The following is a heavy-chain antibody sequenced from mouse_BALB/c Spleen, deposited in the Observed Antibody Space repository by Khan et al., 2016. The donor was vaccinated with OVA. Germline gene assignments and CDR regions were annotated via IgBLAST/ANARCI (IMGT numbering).Heavy chain of an antibody. CDR1: GFTFSSFG. Sequence: EVELVESGGGLVQPGGSRKLSCAASGFTFSSFGMHWVRQAPEKGLEWVAYISSGSTTIYYAATMKGRFTISRAHPKNTLFLQMTRLRYEDTAMYYCARSDYGYDGGYYYAMDYWGQGTSVTVSS. CDR3: ARSDYGYDGGYYYAMDY. J-gene: IGHJ4*01. CDR2: ISSGSTTI. V-gene: IGHV5-17*02. D-gene: IGHD2-2*01.